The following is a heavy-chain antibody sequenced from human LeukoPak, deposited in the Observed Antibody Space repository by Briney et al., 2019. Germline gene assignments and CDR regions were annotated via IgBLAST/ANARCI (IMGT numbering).Heavy chain of an antibody. CDR2: IASDGRDK. Sequence: GGSLRLSCAASGFPFNTYGMHWVRQAPGKGLEWVAVIASDGRDKKYADSVKGRFTITRDNSKSTLYLQMNSLRAEDTAVYYCAKDGARGAAKYYFDYWGQGTLVTVSS. J-gene: IGHJ4*02. CDR3: AKDGARGAAKYYFDY. V-gene: IGHV3-30*18. CDR1: GFPFNTYG. D-gene: IGHD6-13*01.